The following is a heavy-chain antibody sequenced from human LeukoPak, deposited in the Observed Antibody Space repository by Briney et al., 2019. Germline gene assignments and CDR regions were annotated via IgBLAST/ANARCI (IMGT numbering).Heavy chain of an antibody. V-gene: IGHV4-59*08. J-gene: IGHJ4*02. CDR3: ARHRVVDTSRKYYFDY. Sequence: PSETLSLTCSVSGGSTSTYYWSWIRQPPGKGLEWTGYIYYSGSTSYNPSLKSRVTISVDTSKNQFSLELSSVTAADTAVYYCARHRVVDTSRKYYFDYWGQGTLVTVSS. D-gene: IGHD5-18*01. CDR1: GGSTSTYY. CDR2: IYYSGST.